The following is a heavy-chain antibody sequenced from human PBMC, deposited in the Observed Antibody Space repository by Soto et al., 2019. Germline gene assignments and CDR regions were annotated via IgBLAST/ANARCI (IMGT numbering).Heavy chain of an antibody. Sequence: QVQLVESGGGVVQPGRSLRLSCAASGFNFSSSAMYWVRQAPGKGLEWMAVLSDDANNRYYADSVRGRFTISRDNSKNTLELQMNSLSADDTAVYYCARPSMVRGITGWFDPWGQGTLVTVSS. CDR2: LSDDANNR. D-gene: IGHD3-10*01. CDR3: ARPSMVRGITGWFDP. CDR1: GFNFSSSA. J-gene: IGHJ5*02. V-gene: IGHV3-30*14.